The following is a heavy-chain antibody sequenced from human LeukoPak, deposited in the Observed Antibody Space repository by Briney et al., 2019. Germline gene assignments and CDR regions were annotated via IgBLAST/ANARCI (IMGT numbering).Heavy chain of an antibody. CDR3: ARDWCGGGSCYYFDH. Sequence: GRSLRLSCAAPRFTFTDYGMHWVRQPPGKGLEWVALIWYDGSGKYYADSVKGRFTISRDNSKNTLYLQMNSLRAEDTAVYYCARDWCGGGSCYYFDHWGQGTLVTVSS. V-gene: IGHV3-33*01. J-gene: IGHJ4*02. D-gene: IGHD2-15*01. CDR1: RFTFTDYG. CDR2: IWYDGSGK.